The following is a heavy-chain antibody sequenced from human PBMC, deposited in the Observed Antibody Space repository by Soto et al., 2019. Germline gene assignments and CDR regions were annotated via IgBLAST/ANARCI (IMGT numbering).Heavy chain of an antibody. D-gene: IGHD2-2*01. CDR1: GFTFSSYA. Sequence: EVQLLESGGGLVQPGGSLRLSCAASGFTFSSYAMSWVRQAPGKGLEWVSAISGSGGSTYYADSVKGRFTISRDNSKNTLYLQMNSLRAEDTVVYYCAKLDSIVVVPAASYWGQGTLVTVSS. CDR3: AKLDSIVVVPAASY. J-gene: IGHJ4*02. CDR2: ISGSGGST. V-gene: IGHV3-23*01.